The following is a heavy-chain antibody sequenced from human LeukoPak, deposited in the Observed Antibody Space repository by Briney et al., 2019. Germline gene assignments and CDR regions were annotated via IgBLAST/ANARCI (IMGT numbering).Heavy chain of an antibody. J-gene: IGHJ2*01. CDR3: ARVYYSRSYDYWYFDI. D-gene: IGHD6-13*01. CDR1: GGSISSYY. CDR2: THYSGST. Sequence: SETLSLTCSVSGGSISSYYWSWIRQPPGKGLEWIGYTHYSGSTNYNPSLKSRVTISVDTSRSQFSLKLSSVTAADTAVHYCARVYYSRSYDYWYFDIWGRGTLVTVSS. V-gene: IGHV4-59*01.